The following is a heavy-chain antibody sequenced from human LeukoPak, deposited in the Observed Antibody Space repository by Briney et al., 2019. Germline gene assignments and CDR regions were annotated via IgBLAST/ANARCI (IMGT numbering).Heavy chain of an antibody. D-gene: IGHD6-19*01. CDR2: ISRDGSAT. CDR3: AKAPIAMTGSFFEY. V-gene: IGHV3-74*01. Sequence: GGSLRLSCAASGFTFSGYWMHWVRQAPGKGLVWVSRISRDGSATTYADSVKGRFTISRDNSRNTLYLQINSLRPEDTAVFYCAKAPIAMTGSFFEYWGLGTLVTVSS. J-gene: IGHJ4*02. CDR1: GFTFSGYW.